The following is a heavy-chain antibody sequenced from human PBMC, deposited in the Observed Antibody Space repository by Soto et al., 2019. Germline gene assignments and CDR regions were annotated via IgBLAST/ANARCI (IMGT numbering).Heavy chain of an antibody. D-gene: IGHD3-22*01. J-gene: IGHJ5*02. CDR2: VSYDGTYK. CDR1: GLTFSSYA. V-gene: IGHV3-30*04. CDR3: AREGHYSTSSGAYYGNWFDP. Sequence: GGSLRLSCETSGLTFSSYALHWVRQAPGKGLKWVAVVSYDGTYKYYANSVKGRFTISRDNSRNTLYLQMNSLTVEDTAVYYCAREGHYSTSSGAYYGNWFDPWGQGTRVTVSS.